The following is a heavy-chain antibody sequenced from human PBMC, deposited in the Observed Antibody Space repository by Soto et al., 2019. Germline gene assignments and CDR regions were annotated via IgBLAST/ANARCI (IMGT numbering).Heavy chain of an antibody. Sequence: GGSLRLSCAASGFTFSSYAMSWVRQAPGKGLEWVSAISGSGGSTYYADSVKGRFTISRDTSKNTLYLQMNSLRAEDTAVYYCAKALVPAGYSSGWYAYYYYGMDVWGQGTTVTVSS. CDR2: ISGSGGST. D-gene: IGHD6-19*01. J-gene: IGHJ6*02. V-gene: IGHV3-23*01. CDR1: GFTFSSYA. CDR3: AKALVPAGYSSGWYAYYYYGMDV.